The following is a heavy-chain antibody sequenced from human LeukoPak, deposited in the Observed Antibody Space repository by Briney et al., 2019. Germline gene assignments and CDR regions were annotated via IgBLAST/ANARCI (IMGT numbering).Heavy chain of an antibody. CDR3: ARDLTSSSSPLNWFDP. Sequence: GASVKVSCKASGYTFTGYYMHWVRQAPGQGLEWMGWINPNSGGTNYAQKFQGRVTMTRDTSISTAYMELSRLRSDDTAVYYCARDLTSSSSPLNWFDPWGQGTLVTVSS. D-gene: IGHD6-13*01. V-gene: IGHV1-2*02. CDR2: INPNSGGT. J-gene: IGHJ5*02. CDR1: GYTFTGYY.